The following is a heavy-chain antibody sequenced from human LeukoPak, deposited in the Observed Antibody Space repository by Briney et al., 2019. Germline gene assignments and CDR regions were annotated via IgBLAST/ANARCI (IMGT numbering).Heavy chain of an antibody. CDR3: AREYSWYYFDY. Sequence: SETLSLTCTVSGGSISSYYWSWIRQPPGKGLEWIGYIYYSGSTKYNPALKSRVTISIDSSKNQFSLNLSSVTAADTAVYYCAREYSWYYFDYWGQGTLVTVSS. J-gene: IGHJ4*02. D-gene: IGHD2-15*01. CDR1: GGSISSYY. V-gene: IGHV4-59*12. CDR2: IYYSGST.